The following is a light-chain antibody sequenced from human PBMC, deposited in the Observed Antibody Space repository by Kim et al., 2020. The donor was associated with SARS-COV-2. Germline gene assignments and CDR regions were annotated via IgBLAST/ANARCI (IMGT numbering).Light chain of an antibody. CDR3: NSRDNNDNVL. V-gene: IGLV3-19*01. J-gene: IGLJ2*01. CDR1: SLRTYY. CDR2: GKN. Sequence: VSLGQTVRITCQGDSLRTYYTTWFQQKPGQAPIVVFYGKNNRPSGIPDRFSGSSSGNTASLTITATQAGDEADYYCNSRDNNDNVLFGGGTRLTVL.